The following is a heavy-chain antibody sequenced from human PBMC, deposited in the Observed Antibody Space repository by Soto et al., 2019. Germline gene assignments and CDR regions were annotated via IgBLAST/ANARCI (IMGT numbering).Heavy chain of an antibody. J-gene: IGHJ3*02. D-gene: IGHD2-15*01. CDR2: IYHSGST. V-gene: IGHV4-38-2*02. Sequence: PSETLSLTCXVSGYSISSGYYWGWIRQPPGKGLEWIGSIYHSGSTYYNPSLKSRVTISVDTSKNQFSLKLSSVTAADTAVYYCARGLVVVAAPDAFDIWGQGTMVTVSS. CDR1: GYSISSGYY. CDR3: ARGLVVVAAPDAFDI.